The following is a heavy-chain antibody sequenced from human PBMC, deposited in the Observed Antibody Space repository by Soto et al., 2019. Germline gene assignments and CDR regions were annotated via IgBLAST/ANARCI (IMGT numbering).Heavy chain of an antibody. CDR3: VRDEISSAGLDP. CDR1: GYTFIRYG. CDR2: ISTHTGNT. J-gene: IGHJ5*02. V-gene: IGHV1-18*01. Sequence: QVQLVQSGAEVKKPGASVKVSCKASGYTFIRYGISWVRQAPGQGLEWMGWISTHTGNTYYAQNFQGRVTMTSDTPPSTAYMELRSLRSDDTAFYYCVRDEISSAGLDPWGQGTLVTVSS.